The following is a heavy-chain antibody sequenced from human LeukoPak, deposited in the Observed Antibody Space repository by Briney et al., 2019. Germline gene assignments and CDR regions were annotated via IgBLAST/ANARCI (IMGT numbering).Heavy chain of an antibody. CDR1: GFTFSIYS. Sequence: PGGSLRLSCAASGFTFSIYSMSWVRQAPGKGLEWVSYISSSSTISYADSVKGRFTISRDNAKNSLYLLMKNLRAEDTAVYYCARDWSAGAWTDLDYWGQGTLVTVSS. CDR3: ARDWSAGAWTDLDY. V-gene: IGHV3-48*04. J-gene: IGHJ4*02. D-gene: IGHD3/OR15-3a*01. CDR2: ISSSSTI.